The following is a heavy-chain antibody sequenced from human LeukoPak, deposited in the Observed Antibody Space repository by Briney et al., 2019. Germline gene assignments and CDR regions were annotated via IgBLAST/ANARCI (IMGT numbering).Heavy chain of an antibody. CDR3: ARGVLRGPRYCSSTSCPNSYYYMDV. CDR2: IIPNFGTA. D-gene: IGHD2-2*01. CDR1: GGTFSSYA. Sequence: SSVKVSCKASGGTFSSYAISWVRLAPPPGLEWMGGIIPNFGTANYAQKFQGRVTITTDESTSTAYMELSSLRSEDTAVYYCARGVLRGPRYCSSTSCPNSYYYMDVWGKGATVTVSS. J-gene: IGHJ6*03. V-gene: IGHV1-69*05.